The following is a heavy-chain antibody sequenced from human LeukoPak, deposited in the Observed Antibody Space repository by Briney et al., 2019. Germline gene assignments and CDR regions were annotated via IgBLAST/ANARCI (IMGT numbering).Heavy chain of an antibody. D-gene: IGHD3-9*01. Sequence: ASVKVSCKASGYTFTGYYMHWVRQAPGQGLEWMGRINPNSGGTNYAQKFQGRVTITRDTSASTAYMELSSLRSEDTAVYYCARGIDSFDPWGQGTLVTVSS. V-gene: IGHV1-2*06. CDR3: ARGIDSFDP. CDR1: GYTFTGYY. CDR2: INPNSGGT. J-gene: IGHJ5*02.